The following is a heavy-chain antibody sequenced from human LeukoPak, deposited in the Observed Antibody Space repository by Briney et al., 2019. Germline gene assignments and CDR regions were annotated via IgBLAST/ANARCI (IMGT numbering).Heavy chain of an antibody. CDR3: AREVVFSATSLFDY. Sequence: GGSLRVSCAASGGTFSIYAMHGVRQAPGKGLEWVAVISYDGSNKYYADSVKGRFTISRDNSTNTLYLQTNNLRPEDTAVYYCAREVVFSATSLFDYWGQGTLVTVSS. CDR2: ISYDGSNK. D-gene: IGHD2-15*01. CDR1: GGTFSIYA. V-gene: IGHV3-30-3*01. J-gene: IGHJ4*02.